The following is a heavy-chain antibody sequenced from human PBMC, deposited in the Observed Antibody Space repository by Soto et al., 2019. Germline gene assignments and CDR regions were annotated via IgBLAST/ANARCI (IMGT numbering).Heavy chain of an antibody. CDR2: IYYSGST. J-gene: IGHJ4*02. Sequence: SETLSLTCTVSGDSISRYYLSWIRQPPRKGMEWIGYIYYSGSTNNNPSLKSRITISVDTSKNQFSLKLSSVTVADTAVYYCARHGYYGDYNFDYWGQGTLVTVSS. D-gene: IGHD4-17*01. V-gene: IGHV4-59*08. CDR3: ARHGYYGDYNFDY. CDR1: GDSISRYY.